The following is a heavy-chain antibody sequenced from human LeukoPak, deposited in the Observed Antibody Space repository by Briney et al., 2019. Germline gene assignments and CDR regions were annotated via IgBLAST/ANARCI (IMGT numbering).Heavy chain of an antibody. CDR2: ISFDGSDR. CDR1: GFTFSSYA. CDR3: ARGDTAMVPRD. D-gene: IGHD5-18*01. Sequence: GRSLRLSCAASGFTFSSYAMHWVRQAPGKGLEWVAVISFDGSDRYYADFVKGRFTISRDNAKNSLYLQMNSLRAEDTAVYYCARGDTAMVPRDWGQGTLVTVSS. V-gene: IGHV3-30-3*01. J-gene: IGHJ4*02.